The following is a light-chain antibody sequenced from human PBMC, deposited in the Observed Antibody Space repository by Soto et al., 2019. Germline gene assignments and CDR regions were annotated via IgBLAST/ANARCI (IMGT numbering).Light chain of an antibody. CDR3: QSYDSSSVV. J-gene: IGLJ2*01. CDR1: SGSIASNY. V-gene: IGLV6-57*04. CDR2: EDN. Sequence: NFLLTQPHSVSESPGKTVTISCTRSSGSIASNYVQWYQQRPGSAPTTVIYEDNQRPSGVPDRFSGSIDSSSXXXSLTISGLKTEDEADYYCQSYDSSSVVFGGGTKXTVL.